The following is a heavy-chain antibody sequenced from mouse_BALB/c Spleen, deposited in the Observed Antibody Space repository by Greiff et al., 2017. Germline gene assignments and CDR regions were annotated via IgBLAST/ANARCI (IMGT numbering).Heavy chain of an antibody. CDR2: INPSTGYT. D-gene: IGHD2-2*01. CDR3: ARSEGLRRFAY. Sequence: QVQLKESGAELAKPGASVKMSCKASGYTFTSYWMHWVKQRPGQGLEWIGYINPSTGYTEYNQKFKDKATLTADKSSSTAYMQLSSLTSEDSAVYYCARSEGLRRFAYWGQGTLVTVSA. J-gene: IGHJ3*01. CDR1: GYTFTSYW. V-gene: IGHV1-7*01.